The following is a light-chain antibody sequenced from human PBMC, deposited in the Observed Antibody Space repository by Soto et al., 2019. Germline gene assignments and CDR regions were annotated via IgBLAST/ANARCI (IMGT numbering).Light chain of an antibody. J-gene: IGLJ1*01. CDR1: SSNIGSNT. CDR3: AAWDDSLNAWV. V-gene: IGLV1-44*01. CDR2: SNN. Sequence: QSVLTQPPSASGTPGQRVTISCSGSSSNIGSNTVNWYQQLPGTAPKLLIYSNNQRPSGVPDRFSGSKSGTSASLAISGLQSEDEADYYCAAWDDSLNAWVFGTGTKVTVL.